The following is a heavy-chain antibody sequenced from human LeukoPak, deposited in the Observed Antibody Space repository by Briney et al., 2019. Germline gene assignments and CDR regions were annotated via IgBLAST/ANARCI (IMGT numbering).Heavy chain of an antibody. CDR3: ARGDYYGSGSYQYYFDY. D-gene: IGHD3-10*01. V-gene: IGHV3-30-3*01. J-gene: IGHJ4*02. CDR2: ISYDGSNK. CDR1: GFTFSSYA. Sequence: GGSLRLSCAASGFTFSSYAMHWVRQAPGKGLEWVAVISYDGSNKYYADSVKGRFTISRDNSKNTLYLQMNSLRAEDTAVYYCARGDYYGSGSYQYYFDYWGQGTLVTVS.